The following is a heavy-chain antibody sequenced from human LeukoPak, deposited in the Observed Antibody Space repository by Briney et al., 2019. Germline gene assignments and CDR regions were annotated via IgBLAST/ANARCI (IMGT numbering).Heavy chain of an antibody. CDR3: AREVTTVTTGGSEFDP. Sequence: GGSLRLSCAASGFTFSSYWMSWVRQAPGKGLEWVASINQDGGEKYYVDSVKGRFTISRDNAKNSLFLQMNSLRAEDTAVYYCAREVTTVTTGGSEFDPWGQGTLVTVSS. CDR2: INQDGGEK. V-gene: IGHV3-7*01. D-gene: IGHD4-11*01. CDR1: GFTFSSYW. J-gene: IGHJ5*02.